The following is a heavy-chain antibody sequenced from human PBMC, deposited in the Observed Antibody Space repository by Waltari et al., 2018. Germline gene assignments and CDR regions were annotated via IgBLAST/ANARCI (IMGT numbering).Heavy chain of an antibody. Sequence: EVQLLESGGGLVQAGGSLRLSCAASGFTFSTCAMNWVRQAPGKGLEWVSVITGNSDTTYYADSVKGRFTISRDNSKNTLYLQIKTLRAEDTAVYYCAKGHSASYLIDFWGQGTLVTVSS. CDR1: GFTFSTCA. CDR2: ITGNSDTT. D-gene: IGHD3-10*01. J-gene: IGHJ4*02. V-gene: IGHV3-23*01. CDR3: AKGHSASYLIDF.